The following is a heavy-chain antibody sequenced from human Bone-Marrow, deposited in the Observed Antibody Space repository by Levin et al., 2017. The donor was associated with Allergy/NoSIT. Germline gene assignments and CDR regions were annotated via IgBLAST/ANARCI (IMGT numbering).Heavy chain of an antibody. J-gene: IGHJ5*02. D-gene: IGHD2-15*01. Sequence: QPGGSLRLSCSTSGFTFSTYAMHWVRQAPGKGPEHLSAISSSGGTTYYADSVKGRFTISRDNSKNTVYLRMSSLRAEDTAVYYCVKAHCSVISCLWWFDPWGQGTLVTVSS. CDR2: ISSSGGTT. CDR3: VKAHCSVISCLWWFDP. V-gene: IGHV3-64D*06. CDR1: GFTFSTYA.